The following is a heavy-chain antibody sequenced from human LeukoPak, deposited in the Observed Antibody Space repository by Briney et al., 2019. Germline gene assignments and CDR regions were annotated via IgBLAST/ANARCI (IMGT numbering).Heavy chain of an antibody. D-gene: IGHD3-10*01. V-gene: IGHV3-23*01. J-gene: IGHJ4*02. CDR3: AKVGLLWFGESWGEFDY. CDR2: ISGSGGST. CDR1: GFTFSSYG. Sequence: GGTLRLSCAASGFTFSSYGMTWVSRAPGKGLEWVSVISGSGGSTNYADSVKGRFTISRDNSKNTLYLQMNSLRAEDTAVYYCAKVGLLWFGESWGEFDYWGQGTLVTVSS.